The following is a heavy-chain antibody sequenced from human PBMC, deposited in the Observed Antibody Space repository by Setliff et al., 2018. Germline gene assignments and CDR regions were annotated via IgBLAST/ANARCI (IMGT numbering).Heavy chain of an antibody. CDR1: GFTFSSYG. J-gene: IGHJ4*02. CDR2: IPYDGSNK. V-gene: IGHV3-30*03. Sequence: GGSLRLSCAASGFTFSSYGMHWVRQAPGKGLEWVAVIPYDGSNKYYADSVKGRFTISRDNSKNTLYLQMNSLRAEDTAVYYCARTCSGSGCYAGLESWGQGTPVTV. D-gene: IGHD2-15*01. CDR3: ARTCSGSGCYAGLES.